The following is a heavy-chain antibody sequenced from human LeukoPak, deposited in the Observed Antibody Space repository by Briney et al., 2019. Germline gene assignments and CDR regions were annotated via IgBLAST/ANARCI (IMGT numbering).Heavy chain of an antibody. V-gene: IGHV4-4*07. D-gene: IGHD3-3*01. CDR1: GGSISSYY. J-gene: IGHJ3*02. CDR3: ARGYYDFWSGPPLRARLNAFDI. Sequence: SETLSLTCTVSGGSISSYYWSWIRQPAGKGLEWIGRIYTSGSTNYNPSLKSRVTMSVDTSKNQFSLKLSSVTAADTAVYYCARGYYDFWSGPPLRARLNAFDISGQGTMVPVSS. CDR2: IYTSGST.